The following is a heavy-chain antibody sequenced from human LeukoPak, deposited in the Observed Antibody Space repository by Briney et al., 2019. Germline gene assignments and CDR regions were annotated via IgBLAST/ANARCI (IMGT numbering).Heavy chain of an antibody. Sequence: SETLFLTCTVSGGSISSYYWSWIRQPAGKGLEWIGRIYTSGSTNYNPSLKSRVTMSVDTSKNQFSLKLSSVTAADTAVYYCARDSNYGSGHDAFDIWGQGTMVTVSS. CDR3: ARDSNYGSGHDAFDI. CDR1: GGSISSYY. V-gene: IGHV4-4*07. D-gene: IGHD3-10*01. J-gene: IGHJ3*02. CDR2: IYTSGST.